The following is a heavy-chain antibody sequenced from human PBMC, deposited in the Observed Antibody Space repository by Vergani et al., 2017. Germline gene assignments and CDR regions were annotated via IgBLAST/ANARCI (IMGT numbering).Heavy chain of an antibody. CDR3: ARWVVGATNGGDY. CDR2: ISAYNGNT. J-gene: IGHJ4*02. CDR1: GGTSSSYA. V-gene: IGHV1-18*01. Sequence: QVQLVQSGAEVKKPGSSVKVSCKASGGTSSSYAISWVRQAPGQGLEWMGWISAYNGNTNYAQKLQGRVTMTRDTSISTAYMELSRLRSDDTAVYYCARWVVGATNGGDYWGQGTLVTVSS. D-gene: IGHD1-26*01.